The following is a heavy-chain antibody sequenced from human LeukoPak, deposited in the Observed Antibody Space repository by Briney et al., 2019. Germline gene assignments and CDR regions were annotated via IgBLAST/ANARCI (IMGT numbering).Heavy chain of an antibody. D-gene: IGHD3-9*01. V-gene: IGHV4-39*01. CDR1: GGSISSSRYY. Sequence: TSETLSLTCTVSGGSISSSRYYWAWIRQPPGKGLDWIVSISYSGSTYYNSSLKSRLTISVDTSKNQFSLRLSSVTAADTAVYYCARLGWDEESPYDILTGYHYWGQGTLVTVSS. CDR2: ISYSGST. CDR3: ARLGWDEESPYDILTGYHY. J-gene: IGHJ4*02.